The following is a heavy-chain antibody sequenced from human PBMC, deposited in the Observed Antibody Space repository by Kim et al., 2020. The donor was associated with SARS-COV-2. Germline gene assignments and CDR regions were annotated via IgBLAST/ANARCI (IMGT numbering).Heavy chain of an antibody. D-gene: IGHD3-9*01. CDR1: GLSLSNYW. CDR3: ASDLLIGASDYVAFEM. CDR2: INKEGSET. Sequence: GGSLRLSCVASGLSLSNYWMSWVRQTPGKGLEWVGNINKEGSETYYVDSVRGRFTISRDNARNSLYLQMNSLNAGDTGVYYCASDLLIGASDYVAFEMWGQGTMLTVSS. V-gene: IGHV3-7*01. J-gene: IGHJ3*02.